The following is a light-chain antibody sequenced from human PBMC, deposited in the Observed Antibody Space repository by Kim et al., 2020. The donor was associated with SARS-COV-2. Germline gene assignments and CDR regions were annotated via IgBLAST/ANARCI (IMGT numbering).Light chain of an antibody. CDR2: EDD. CDR1: SGSIGDNY. CDR3: QSYNRSNVI. V-gene: IGLV6-57*04. J-gene: IGLJ2*01. Sequence: NFMLTQPHSVSESPGRTVTISCTRSSGSIGDNYVQWYQQRPGAAPTTLIYEDDQRPSGVPDRFSGSIDSSSNSASLTISGLKTEDEADYYCQSYNRSNVIFGGGTQLPVL.